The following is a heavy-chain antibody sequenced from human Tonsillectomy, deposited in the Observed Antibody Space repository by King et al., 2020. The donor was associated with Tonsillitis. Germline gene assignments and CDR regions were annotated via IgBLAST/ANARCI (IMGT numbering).Heavy chain of an antibody. J-gene: IGHJ3*02. V-gene: IGHV3-23*04. CDR1: GFTFSSYA. CDR2: ISGSGITT. CDR3: AKGDTMVRGAFILGDALDI. Sequence: DVQLVESGGGLVQPGGSLRLSCAASGFTFSSYAMNWVRQAPGKGLEWVSTISGSGITTYYADSGKGRFTISRDNSKNTLYLQMNSLRVEDTAVYYCAKGDTMVRGAFILGDALDIWGQGTMVTVSS. D-gene: IGHD3-10*01.